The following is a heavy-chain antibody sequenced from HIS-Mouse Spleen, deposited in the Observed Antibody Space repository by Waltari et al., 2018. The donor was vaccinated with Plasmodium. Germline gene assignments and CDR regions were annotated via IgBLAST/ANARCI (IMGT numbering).Heavy chain of an antibody. CDR2: IYHSGST. Sequence: QVQLQESGPGLVKPSETLSLTCTVSGYSISSGYYWGWIRQPPGKGLEWIGSIYHSGSTYYNPALKSRVTISVDPSKNQFSLKLSAVTAADTAVYYCARVDYGSGDYYYYYGMDVWGQGTTVTVSS. D-gene: IGHD3-10*01. CDR1: GYSISSGYY. V-gene: IGHV4-38-2*02. J-gene: IGHJ6*02. CDR3: ARVDYGSGDYYYYYGMDV.